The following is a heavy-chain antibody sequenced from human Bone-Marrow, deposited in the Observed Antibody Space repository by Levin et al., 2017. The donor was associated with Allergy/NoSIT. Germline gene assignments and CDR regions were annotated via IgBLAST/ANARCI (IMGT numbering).Heavy chain of an antibody. V-gene: IGHV3-20*04. CDR1: GFTFDDYG. Sequence: LSLTCAASGFTFDDYGMSWVRQAPGKGLEWVSGINWNGRSTGYVDSVKGQFTISRDNAENSLYLQLNSLQVEDTALYYCARGVVVSATQYYFDYWGQGTLVTVSS. CDR2: INWNGRST. D-gene: IGHD2-15*01. CDR3: ARGVVVSATQYYFDY. J-gene: IGHJ4*02.